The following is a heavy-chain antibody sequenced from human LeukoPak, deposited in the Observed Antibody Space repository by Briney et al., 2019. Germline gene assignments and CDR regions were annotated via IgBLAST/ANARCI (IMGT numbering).Heavy chain of an antibody. CDR1: GGSINSYY. J-gene: IGHJ5*02. Sequence: SETLSLTCTVSGGSINSYYWSWIRQPPGKGLEWIGYIYYSGSTNYNPSLKSRVTISIDTSKNHFSLKMSLATAADTALYYCARGSGWNSFDPWGQGTLVTVSS. V-gene: IGHV4-59*08. CDR2: IYYSGST. CDR3: ARGSGWNSFDP. D-gene: IGHD6-19*01.